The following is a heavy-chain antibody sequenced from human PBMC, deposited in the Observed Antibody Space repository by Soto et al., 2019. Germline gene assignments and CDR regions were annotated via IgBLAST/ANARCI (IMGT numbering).Heavy chain of an antibody. CDR2: IWYDGSDK. Sequence: GGSLRLSCAASGFSFSSYGMHWVRQAPGKGLDWVAVIWYDGSDKYYAESVKGRFTISRDNSKNTLYVQMNSLTVEDTAVYYCARAQYTGSYFDACDVWGQGTMVTVSS. CDR3: ARAQYTGSYFDACDV. CDR1: GFSFSSYG. D-gene: IGHD1-26*01. V-gene: IGHV3-33*03. J-gene: IGHJ3*01.